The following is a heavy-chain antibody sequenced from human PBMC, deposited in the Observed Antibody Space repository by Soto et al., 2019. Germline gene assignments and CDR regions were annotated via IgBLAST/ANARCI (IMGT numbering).Heavy chain of an antibody. CDR3: ARLPTGYPNGFDP. J-gene: IGHJ5*02. D-gene: IGHD3-9*01. CDR2: IHYRGDT. CDR1: GASISTNHHN. Sequence: QVQLQGSGPGLVRPSETLSLTCTVSGASISTNHHNWAWVRQPPGKGLEWMGNIHYRGDTYFNPSLRSRLSMSVDTSKNQFSLKLTSVTAADTAVYYCARLPTGYPNGFDPWGQGTLVTVSS. V-gene: IGHV4-39*01.